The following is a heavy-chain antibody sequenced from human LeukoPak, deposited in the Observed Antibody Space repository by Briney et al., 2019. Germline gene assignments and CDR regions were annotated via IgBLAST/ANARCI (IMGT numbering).Heavy chain of an antibody. V-gene: IGHV4-30-2*01. Sequence: PSETLSLTCAVSGGSISSGGHSWSWIRQPPGKGLEWIGYIYHSGSTYYNPSLKSRVTISVDRSKNQFSLKLSSVTAADTAVYYCARALYCGGDCSPFDPWGQGTLVTVSS. J-gene: IGHJ5*02. CDR1: GGSISSGGHS. CDR2: IYHSGST. D-gene: IGHD2-21*02. CDR3: ARALYCGGDCSPFDP.